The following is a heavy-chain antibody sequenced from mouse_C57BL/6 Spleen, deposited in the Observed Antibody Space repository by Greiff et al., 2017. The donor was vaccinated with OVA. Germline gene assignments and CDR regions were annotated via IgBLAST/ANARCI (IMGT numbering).Heavy chain of an antibody. V-gene: IGHV1-64*01. CDR1: GYTFTSYW. Sequence: VQLQQPGAELVKPGASVKLSCKASGYTFTSYWMHWVKQRPGQGLEWIGMIHPNSGSTNYNEKFKSKATLTVDKSSSTAYMQLSSLTSEDSAVYYCARYDYGNYVGAYWGQGTLVTVAA. CDR3: ARYDYGNYVGAY. D-gene: IGHD2-1*01. CDR2: IHPNSGST. J-gene: IGHJ3*01.